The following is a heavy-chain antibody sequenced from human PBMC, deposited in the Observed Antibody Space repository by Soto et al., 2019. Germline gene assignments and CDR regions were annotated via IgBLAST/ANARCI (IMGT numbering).Heavy chain of an antibody. CDR3: AREDSIIIPAVSDF. D-gene: IGHD2-2*01. V-gene: IGHV3-21*01. CDR2: ISKSDYT. CDR1: GFAFNNYG. J-gene: IGHJ4*02. Sequence: PGGSLRLSCTVSGFAFNNYGINWVRQAPGKGLEWVSSISKSDYTYYSDSVTGRFTISRDNAKNSVSLQMNTLRVEDTAVYYCAREDSIIIPAVSDFWGRGTLVTVSS.